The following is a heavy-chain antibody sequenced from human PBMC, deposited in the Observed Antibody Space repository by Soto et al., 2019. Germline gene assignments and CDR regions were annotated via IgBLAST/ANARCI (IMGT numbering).Heavy chain of an antibody. Sequence: SVKVSCKASGDEFTRSYFHWVRQGPGQGLEWMGIISPTGGGRTTYSQTFQGRLTMTRDTSTSTVHMELSSLRSEDTAVYYCAKPGENVGEPDLDYYYHGFDVWGQGPTVTVS. D-gene: IGHD3-3*01. CDR3: AKPGENVGEPDLDYYYHGFDV. CDR1: GDEFTRSY. V-gene: IGHV1-46*01. CDR2: ISPTGGGRT. J-gene: IGHJ6*02.